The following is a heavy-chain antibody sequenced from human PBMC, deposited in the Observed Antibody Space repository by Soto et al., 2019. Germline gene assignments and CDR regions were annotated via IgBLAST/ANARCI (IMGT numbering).Heavy chain of an antibody. CDR3: ARGVVREGYFFDP. D-gene: IGHD3-10*01. J-gene: IGHJ5*02. CDR1: GGSISSGDYY. Sequence: SETLSLTCTVSGGSISSGDYYWSWIRQPPGKGLEWIGYIYYSGSTYYNPSLKSRVTISVDTSKNQFSLKLSSVTAADTAVYYCARGVVREGYFFDPWGQGTLVTVSS. CDR2: IYYSGST. V-gene: IGHV4-30-4*01.